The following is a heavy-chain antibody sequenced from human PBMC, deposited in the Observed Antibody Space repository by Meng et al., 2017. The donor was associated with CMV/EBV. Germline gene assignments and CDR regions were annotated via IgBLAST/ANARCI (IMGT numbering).Heavy chain of an antibody. D-gene: IGHD2-2*01. V-gene: IGHV1-69*04. CDR3: ARDGRYCSSTSCYVVGNYYYYYGMDV. J-gene: IGHJ6*02. CDR2: IIPVLGIA. Sequence: SVKVSCKASGGTFSSYTISWVRQAPGQGLEWMGRIIPVLGIANYAQKFQGRVTITADKSTSTAYMELSSLRSEDMAVYYCARDGRYCSSTSCYVVGNYYYYYGMDVWGQGTTVTVSS. CDR1: GGTFSSYT.